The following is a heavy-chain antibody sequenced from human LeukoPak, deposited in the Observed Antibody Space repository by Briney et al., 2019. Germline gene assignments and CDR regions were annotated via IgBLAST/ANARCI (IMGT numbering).Heavy chain of an antibody. J-gene: IGHJ6*03. D-gene: IGHD3-10*01. CDR1: GGSFSGYY. Sequence: SETLSLTCAVYGGSFSGYYWSWIRQPPGKGLEWIGEINHSGSTNYNPSLKSRVTISVDTSKNQFSLKLSSVTAADTAVYYCARVVGYSGYYYYYMDVWGKGTTVTISS. V-gene: IGHV4-34*01. CDR3: ARVVGYSGYYYYYMDV. CDR2: INHSGST.